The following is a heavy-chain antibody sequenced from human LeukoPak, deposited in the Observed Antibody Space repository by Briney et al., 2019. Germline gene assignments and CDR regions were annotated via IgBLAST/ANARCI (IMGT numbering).Heavy chain of an antibody. Sequence: SETLSLTCTVSGGSLSSSSYYWGWIRQPPGKGLEWIVSIYYSGSTYYNPSLKSRVTISLDTSKNQFSLKLSSVTAADTAVYYCARDNYGGKTYNWFDPWGQGTLVTVSS. J-gene: IGHJ5*02. CDR2: IYYSGST. CDR1: GGSLSSSSYY. D-gene: IGHD4-23*01. V-gene: IGHV4-39*07. CDR3: ARDNYGGKTYNWFDP.